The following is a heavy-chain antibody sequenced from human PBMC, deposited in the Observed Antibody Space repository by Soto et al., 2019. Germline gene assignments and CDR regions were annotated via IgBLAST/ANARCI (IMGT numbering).Heavy chain of an antibody. J-gene: IGHJ4*02. CDR2: ISTDGSIT. CDR3: ARDTNGLHY. Sequence: EVQLVESGGGLVQPGGSLRLSCAASGLIFSNYKMHWVRQAPGKGLVWVSRISTDGSITDYADSVKGRFTVSRDNAKNTLYLQMNSLRVADTAVYYCARDTNGLHYWGQGTLVTVSS. CDR1: GLIFSNYK. D-gene: IGHD2-8*01. V-gene: IGHV3-74*01.